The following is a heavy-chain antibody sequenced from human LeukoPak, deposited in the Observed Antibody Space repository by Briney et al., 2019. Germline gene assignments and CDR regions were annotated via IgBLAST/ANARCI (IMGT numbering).Heavy chain of an antibody. CDR3: VRGLWPGYDWHFDL. CDR1: GGSFSSYY. J-gene: IGHJ2*01. Sequence: SETLSLTCTVPGGSFSSYYWSWVRQPAGKGLEWIGRFDFSGSTNYNPSLKSRVTMSGDKSKNQFSLKLNSVTAADTAVYYYVRGLWPGYDWHFDLWGRGTLVTVSS. CDR2: FDFSGST. V-gene: IGHV4-4*07. D-gene: IGHD5-18*01.